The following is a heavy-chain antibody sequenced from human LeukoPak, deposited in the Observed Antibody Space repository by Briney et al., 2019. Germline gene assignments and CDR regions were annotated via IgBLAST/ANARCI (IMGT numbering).Heavy chain of an antibody. CDR3: AGYYDSSGYSIEDAFDI. J-gene: IGHJ3*02. CDR1: GGSISSYY. CDR2: IYYSGST. Sequence: SETLSLTCTVSGGSISSYYWSWIRQSPGKGLEWIGYIYYSGSTNYNPSLKSRVTISVDTSKNQFSLKLSSVTAADTAVYYCAGYYDSSGYSIEDAFDIWGQGTMVTVSS. V-gene: IGHV4-59*08. D-gene: IGHD3-22*01.